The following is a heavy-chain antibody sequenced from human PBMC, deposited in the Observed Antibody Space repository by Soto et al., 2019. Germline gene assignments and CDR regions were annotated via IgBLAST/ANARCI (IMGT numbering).Heavy chain of an antibody. CDR3: ARGDFDSSDFYFAGWFDP. CDR1: GYTFTGYY. Sequence: VSCKASGYTFTGYYMHWLRQAPGQGLEWMGWIIPKSGDTKYSQKFQGRVTMTRDTSIRTVYMEVTSLRSDDTAVYYCARGDFDSSDFYFAGWFDPWGQGNLVTVSS. D-gene: IGHD3-22*01. V-gene: IGHV1-2*02. CDR2: IIPKSGDT. J-gene: IGHJ5*02.